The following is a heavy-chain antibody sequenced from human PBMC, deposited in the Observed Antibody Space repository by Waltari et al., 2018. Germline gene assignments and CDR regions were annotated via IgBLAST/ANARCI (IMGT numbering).Heavy chain of an antibody. CDR1: GFNFSNFW. CDR2: INQDGSGE. J-gene: IGHJ4*02. Sequence: EVQLVESGGDLVQPGGCLRLSCAASGFNFSNFWMSWARQASGKGLEWVANINQDGSGEYYVDSVKGRFTISRDNARNSLYLQMNSLRAEDTAVYYCQRGDYWGQGTLVTVSS. V-gene: IGHV3-7*04. CDR3: QRGDY.